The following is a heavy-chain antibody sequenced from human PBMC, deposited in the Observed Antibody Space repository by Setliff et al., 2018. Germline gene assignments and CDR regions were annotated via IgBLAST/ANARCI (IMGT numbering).Heavy chain of an antibody. CDR1: GYTFNTYA. D-gene: IGHD3-10*01. J-gene: IGHJ6*03. CDR3: ARGSRFGTIVYRGDYYLDV. Sequence: ASVKVSCKASGYTFNTYAIIWMRQAPGQGLEWMGWINTNTGNPSYAQGFTGRFVFSLDTSVSTAYLQISSLKAEDTAIYYCARGSRFGTIVYRGDYYLDVWGKGTTVTVSS. V-gene: IGHV7-4-1*02. CDR2: INTNTGNP.